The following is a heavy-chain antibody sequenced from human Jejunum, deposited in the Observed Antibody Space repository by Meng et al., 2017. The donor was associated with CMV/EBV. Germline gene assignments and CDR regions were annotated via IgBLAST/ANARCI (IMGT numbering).Heavy chain of an antibody. Sequence: AASGFPLSSETMHWVRQAPGKGLEWVSCIRSSRGFTYYVDSVKGRFTISRDDAKNSVHLQMNSLRAEDTAVYYCARGKDFRYGMDVWGQGTTVTVSS. CDR1: GFPLSSET. J-gene: IGHJ6*02. D-gene: IGHD3-3*01. CDR3: ARGKDFRYGMDV. V-gene: IGHV3-21*06. CDR2: IRSSRGFT.